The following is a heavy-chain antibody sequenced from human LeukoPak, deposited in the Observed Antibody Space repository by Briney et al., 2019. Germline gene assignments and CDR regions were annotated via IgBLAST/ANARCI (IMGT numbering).Heavy chain of an antibody. CDR2: MNPNSGNT. D-gene: IGHD2-8*01. J-gene: IGHJ4*02. CDR1: GYTFTSYD. Sequence: GASVKVSCKASGYTFTSYDINWVRQAPGQGLEWMGWMNPNSGNTGYAQKFQGRVTTTRNTSISTAYMELSSLRSEDTAVYYCARAHCTNGVCYSGYWGQGTLVTVSS. V-gene: IGHV1-8*03. CDR3: ARAHCTNGVCYSGY.